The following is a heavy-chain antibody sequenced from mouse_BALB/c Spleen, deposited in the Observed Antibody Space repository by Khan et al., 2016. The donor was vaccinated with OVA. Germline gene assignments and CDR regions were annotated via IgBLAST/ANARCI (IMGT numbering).Heavy chain of an antibody. CDR3: ARDGYSPWFAY. CDR1: GFNFKAYN. CDR2: IDPENGKT. J-gene: IGHJ3*01. D-gene: IGHD2-3*01. Sequence: VQLKESGAELVRPGALVNLSCKASGFNFKAYNMHWVKQRPEQGLGWIGWIDPENGKTIYDPKFQGKASITSDTASNTAYLQLSRLTSEDTAVYYCARDGYSPWFAYWGQGTLVTVSA. V-gene: IGHV14-1*02.